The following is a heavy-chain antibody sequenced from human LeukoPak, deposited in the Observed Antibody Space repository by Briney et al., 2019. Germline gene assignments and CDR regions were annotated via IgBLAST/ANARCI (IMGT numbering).Heavy chain of an antibody. CDR1: GGSFSGYY. CDR2: INHSGST. J-gene: IGHJ5*02. CDR3: ARHIAVAGTDWFDP. D-gene: IGHD6-19*01. Sequence: SETLSLTCAVYGGSFSGYYWSWIRQPPGKGLEWIGEINHSGSTNYNPSPKSRVTISVDTSKNQFSLKLSSVTAADTAVYYCARHIAVAGTDWFDPWGQGTLVTVSS. V-gene: IGHV4-34*01.